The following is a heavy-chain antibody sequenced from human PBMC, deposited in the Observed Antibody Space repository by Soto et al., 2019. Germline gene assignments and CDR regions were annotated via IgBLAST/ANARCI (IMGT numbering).Heavy chain of an antibody. V-gene: IGHV4-39*01. D-gene: IGHD1-1*01. J-gene: IGHJ3*02. CDR2: IYYSGST. CDR3: ARPLVERRGNDAFDI. Sequence: QLQLQESGPGLVKPSETLSLTCTVSGGSISSSSYYWGWIRQPPGKGLEWIGSIYYSGSTYYNPSLKSRVTISVDTSKNQFSLKLSSVTAADTAVYYCARPLVERRGNDAFDIWGQGTMVTVSS. CDR1: GGSISSSSYY.